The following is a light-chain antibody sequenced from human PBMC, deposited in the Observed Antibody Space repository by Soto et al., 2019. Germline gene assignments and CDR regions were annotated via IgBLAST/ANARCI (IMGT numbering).Light chain of an antibody. CDR2: GAS. J-gene: IGKJ2*01. Sequence: EIVMTQSPATLSVSPGERATLSCRASQSVSSNLAWYQQKPGQALRLLIYGASTRATGIPARFSGSGSGTEFTLTISSLQSEDFAVYYCQQYSNWPYTFGQGTNLEIK. CDR3: QQYSNWPYT. CDR1: QSVSSN. V-gene: IGKV3-15*01.